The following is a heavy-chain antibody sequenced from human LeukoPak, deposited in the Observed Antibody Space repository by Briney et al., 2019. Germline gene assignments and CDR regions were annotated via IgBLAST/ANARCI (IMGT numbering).Heavy chain of an antibody. Sequence: SETLSLTCTVSGYSISSGYYWGWIRQPPGKGLEWIGSIYHSGSTYYNPSLKSRVPIPVDTSKNQFSLKLSSVTAADTAVYYCARVYCSSTSCYTLSWYFDLWGRGTLVTVSS. D-gene: IGHD2-2*02. J-gene: IGHJ2*01. CDR2: IYHSGST. CDR1: GYSISSGYY. CDR3: ARVYCSSTSCYTLSWYFDL. V-gene: IGHV4-38-2*02.